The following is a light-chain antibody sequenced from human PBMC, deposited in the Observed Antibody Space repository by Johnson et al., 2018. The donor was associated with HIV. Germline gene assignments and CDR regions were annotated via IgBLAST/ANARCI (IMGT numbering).Light chain of an antibody. CDR1: SSNIGNNY. J-gene: IGLJ1*01. V-gene: IGLV1-51*01. Sequence: QSVLTQSPSVSAAPGQKVTISCSGSSSNIGNNYVSWYQQIPGTAPKLLIYDNNKRPSGIPDRFSGSKSGTSATLGITGLQTGDAAAYYGGTWDGSLSAGFYVCGTGTKVTVL. CDR2: DNN. CDR3: GTWDGSLSAGFYV.